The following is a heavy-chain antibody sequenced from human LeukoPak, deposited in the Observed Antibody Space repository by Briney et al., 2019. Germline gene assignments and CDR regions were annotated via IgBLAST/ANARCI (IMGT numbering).Heavy chain of an antibody. J-gene: IGHJ4*02. Sequence: GGSLRLSCAASGFTFSTYGMHWVRQAPGKGLEWVAIIYFDGSNKYYADSVKGRFTISRDNSRNTLYLQMISLRADDTAVYYCTRTTRAGFSGYDSDYWGQGTLVTVSS. CDR2: IYFDGSNK. CDR3: TRTTRAGFSGYDSDY. V-gene: IGHV3-33*01. CDR1: GFTFSTYG. D-gene: IGHD5-12*01.